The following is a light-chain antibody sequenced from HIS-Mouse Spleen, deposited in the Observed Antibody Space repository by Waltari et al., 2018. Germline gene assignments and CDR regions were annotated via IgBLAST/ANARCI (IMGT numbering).Light chain of an antibody. CDR1: SGSIASNY. J-gene: IGLJ2*01. CDR2: EDN. CDR3: QSYDSTLGV. V-gene: IGLV6-57*02. Sequence: NFMLTQPHSVSESPGKTVTISCTGSSGSIASNYVQWYQQRPGIAPTTVIYEDNQRPSGVPDRFSGSIDSSSNSASLTISGLKTEDEADYYCQSYDSTLGVFGGGTKLTVL.